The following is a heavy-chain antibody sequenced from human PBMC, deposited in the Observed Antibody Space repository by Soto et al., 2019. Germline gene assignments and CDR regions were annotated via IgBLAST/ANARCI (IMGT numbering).Heavy chain of an antibody. D-gene: IGHD6-6*01. J-gene: IGHJ4*02. V-gene: IGHV4-4*02. CDR2: IYHSGST. CDR3: ARYGSIAARWMAIFDY. CDR1: GGSISSSNW. Sequence: PSETLSLTCAVSGGSISSSNWWSWVRQPPGKGLEWIGEIYHSGSTNYNPSLKSRVTISVDKSKNQFSLELSSVTAADTAVYYCARYGSIAARWMAIFDYWGQGTLVTVSS.